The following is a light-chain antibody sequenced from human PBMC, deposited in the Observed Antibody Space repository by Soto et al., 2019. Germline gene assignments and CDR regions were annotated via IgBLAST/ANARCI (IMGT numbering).Light chain of an antibody. J-gene: IGKJ4*01. CDR3: QHSPSPPLT. Sequence: DIQMTQSPSSLSASVGDRVTITCRASQSISSHLNWYQQKPGKAPKLLICAASTLLSGVPSRFSGSGSGTVFTLTISTPHPEDFATYSGQHSPSPPLTFGGGTKVEIK. V-gene: IGKV1-39*01. CDR2: AAS. CDR1: QSISSH.